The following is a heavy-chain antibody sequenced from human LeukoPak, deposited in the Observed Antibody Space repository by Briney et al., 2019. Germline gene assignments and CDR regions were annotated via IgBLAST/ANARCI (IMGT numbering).Heavy chain of an antibody. D-gene: IGHD1-26*01. CDR2: ISGSGGST. CDR1: GFTFSSYA. V-gene: IGHV3-23*01. J-gene: IGHJ4*02. CDR3: PKERGKRLSYYRPPYLRFDL. Sequence: GGSLRFCCAASGFTFSSYAMSWVHQAPGKRLEWVSAISGSGGSTYYAASVKGRFTISRDNFKNTQYLQINSMRAEDTAVYYCPKERGKRLSYYRPPYLRFDLWGQGTLVTVSS.